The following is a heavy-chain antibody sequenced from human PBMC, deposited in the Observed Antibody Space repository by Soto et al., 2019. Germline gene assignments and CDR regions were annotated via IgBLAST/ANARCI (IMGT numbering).Heavy chain of an antibody. CDR1: GYTFIRYG. Sequence: QVRLVQSAAEVKKPGASVKVSCKASGYTFIRYGITWVRQAAGQGLEWMGWISAYNDYTNYAQKLQGRVTMTTDTSTSTVYMELRSLRSDDTAVYYCARGGYYDKVWGKMNYYGLDVWGQGTTVTVSS. J-gene: IGHJ6*02. D-gene: IGHD3-16*01. CDR2: ISAYNDYT. CDR3: ARGGYYDKVWGKMNYYGLDV. V-gene: IGHV1-18*01.